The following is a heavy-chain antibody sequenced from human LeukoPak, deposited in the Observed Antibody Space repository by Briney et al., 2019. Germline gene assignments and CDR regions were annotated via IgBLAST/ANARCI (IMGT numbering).Heavy chain of an antibody. CDR3: AKDLDPQVLGNLDY. V-gene: IGHV3-23*01. Sequence: PGGSLRLSCAASGFTFSSYGMSWVRQAPGKGLEWVSAISGSGGSTYYADSVKGRFTISRDNSKNTLYLQMNSLRAEDTAVYYCAKDLDPQVLGNLDYWGQGTLVTVSS. CDR1: GFTFSSYG. CDR2: ISGSGGST. J-gene: IGHJ4*02. D-gene: IGHD2-8*02.